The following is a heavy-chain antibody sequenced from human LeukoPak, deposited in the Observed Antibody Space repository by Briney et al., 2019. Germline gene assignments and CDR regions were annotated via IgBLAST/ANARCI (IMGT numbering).Heavy chain of an antibody. CDR2: MYTSGNT. D-gene: IGHD6-19*01. Sequence: PSETLSLTCTVSGGSISTYYWSWIRQPAGKGLEWIGRMYTSGNTNYNPSLKSRVTMSVDTSKKQCSLRLSSVTAADTAVYYCAREPVTGTSNFFDSWGQGTLVTVSS. CDR3: AREPVTGTSNFFDS. J-gene: IGHJ4*02. CDR1: GGSISTYY. V-gene: IGHV4-4*07.